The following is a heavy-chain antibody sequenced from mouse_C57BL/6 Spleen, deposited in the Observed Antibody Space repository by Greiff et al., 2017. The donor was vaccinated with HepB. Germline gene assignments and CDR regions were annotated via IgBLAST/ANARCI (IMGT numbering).Heavy chain of an antibody. CDR2: IDPSDSET. J-gene: IGHJ4*01. CDR1: GYTFTSYW. D-gene: IGHD2-4*01. V-gene: IGHV1-52*01. CDR3: IYYDYDYAMDY. Sequence: QVQLQQSGAELVRPGPSVKLSCKASGYTFTSYWMHWVKQRPIQGLEWIGNIDPSDSETHYNQKFKDKATLTVDKSSSTAYMQLSSLTSEDSAVYYCIYYDYDYAMDYWGQGTSVTVSS.